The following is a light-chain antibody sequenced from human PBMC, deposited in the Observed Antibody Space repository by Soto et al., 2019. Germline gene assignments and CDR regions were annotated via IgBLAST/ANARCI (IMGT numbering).Light chain of an antibody. J-gene: IGLJ1*01. V-gene: IGLV1-36*01. CDR2: YDD. CDR1: SSNIGNNG. CDR3: ATWDDSLNAYV. Sequence: QSVLTQPPSVSEAPRQRVTLSCSGSSSNIGNNGGNWYQQLPGKAPKLLIYYDDLKPSGVSDRFSGSKSGTSASLAISGLQSEDEAEYYGATWDDSLNAYVFGIGTKVTVL.